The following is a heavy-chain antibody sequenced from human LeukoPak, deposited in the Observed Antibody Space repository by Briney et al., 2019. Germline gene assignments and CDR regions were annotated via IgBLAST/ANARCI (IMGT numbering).Heavy chain of an antibody. J-gene: IGHJ6*04. CDR1: GFTFSSYA. D-gene: IGHD3-9*01. CDR3: AKGGYDILTGYHYGMDV. CDR2: ISGSGGST. Sequence: GGSLRLSCAASGFTFSSYAMSWVRQAPGKGLEWVSAISGSGGSTYYADSVKGRFTISRDNSKNTLYLQMNSLRAEDTAVYYCAKGGYDILTGYHYGMDVWGKGTTVTVSP. V-gene: IGHV3-23*01.